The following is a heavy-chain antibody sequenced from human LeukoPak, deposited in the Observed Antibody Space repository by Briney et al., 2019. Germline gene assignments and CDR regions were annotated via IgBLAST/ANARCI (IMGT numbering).Heavy chain of an antibody. CDR3: ARPSAYGEDAFDV. D-gene: IGHD2-21*01. V-gene: IGHV5-51*01. Sequence: GESLKISCKGSGYSFTNYWIGWVRQMPGKGLGLVGIIYPIDSDTRYSPSFRGQVTFSDDKSISTAYLQWSSLKASDTAMYYCARPSAYGEDAFDVWGQGTMVTVSS. CDR2: IYPIDSDT. CDR1: GYSFTNYW. J-gene: IGHJ3*01.